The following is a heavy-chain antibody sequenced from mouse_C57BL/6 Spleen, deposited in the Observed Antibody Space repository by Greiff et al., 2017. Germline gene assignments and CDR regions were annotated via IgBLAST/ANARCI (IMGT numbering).Heavy chain of an antibody. CDR3: ARSPNYYGSSYLAY. J-gene: IGHJ3*01. D-gene: IGHD1-1*01. V-gene: IGHV1-39*01. CDR2: INPNYGTT. CDR1: GYSFTDYN. Sequence: VHVKQSGPELVKPGASVKISCKASGYSFTDYNMNWVTQSNGKSLEWIGVINPNYGTTSYNQKFKGKATLTVDQSSSTAYMQLNSLTSEDSAVYYCARSPNYYGSSYLAYWGQGTLVTVSA.